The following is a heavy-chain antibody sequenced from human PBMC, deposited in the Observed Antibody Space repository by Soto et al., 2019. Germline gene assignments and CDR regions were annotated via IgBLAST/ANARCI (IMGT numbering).Heavy chain of an antibody. Sequence: GGSLRLSCAASGFTFSSYSMNWVRQAPGKGLEWVSSISSSSSYIYYADSVKGRFTISRDNAKNSLYLQMNSLRAEDTAVYYCARDGGDYYGSGSYYWGYWYFDLWGRGTLVTVSS. CDR3: ARDGGDYYGSGSYYWGYWYFDL. J-gene: IGHJ2*01. D-gene: IGHD3-10*01. CDR2: ISSSSSYI. V-gene: IGHV3-21*01. CDR1: GFTFSSYS.